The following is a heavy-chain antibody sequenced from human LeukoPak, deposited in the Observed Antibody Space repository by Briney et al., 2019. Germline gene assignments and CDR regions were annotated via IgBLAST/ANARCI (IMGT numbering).Heavy chain of an antibody. V-gene: IGHV1-18*01. CDR2: ISGYNGDT. J-gene: IGHJ4*02. D-gene: IGHD3-22*01. Sequence: GASVKASCKASGYTFTTYGISWVRQAPGQGLEWMGWISGYNGDTNYAQKFQGRVTMTTDTSTSTAYMELRSLRSDDTAVYYCARDRQFRYDSSDYTDSWGQGTLVTVSS. CDR3: ARDRQFRYDSSDYTDS. CDR1: GYTFTTYG.